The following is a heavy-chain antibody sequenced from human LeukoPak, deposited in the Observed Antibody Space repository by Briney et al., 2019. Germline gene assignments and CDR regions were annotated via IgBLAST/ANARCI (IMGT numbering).Heavy chain of an antibody. CDR2: LSYGGTNK. D-gene: IGHD3-3*01. CDR1: GFTFSDYA. CDR3: ARDRSGYANDAFDF. J-gene: IGHJ3*01. V-gene: IGHV3-30-3*01. Sequence: GGSLRLSCAASGFTFSDYAMHWDRQAPGKGLEWVAVLSYGGTNKYYADSVKGRFTISRDNSKNTMFLQMNSLRAEDTAVYHCARDRSGYANDAFDFWGQGTMVTVSS.